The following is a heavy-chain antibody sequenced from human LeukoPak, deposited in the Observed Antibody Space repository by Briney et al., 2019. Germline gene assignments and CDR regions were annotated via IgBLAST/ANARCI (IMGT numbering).Heavy chain of an antibody. J-gene: IGHJ4*02. CDR3: ARDGAIEGVDY. V-gene: IGHV3-74*01. Sequence: PGGSLRLSCAASGLTFSSYWMHWVRQAPGKGLVWVSRINSDGSSTSYADSVKGRFTISRDNAKNTLYLQMNSLRAEDTAVYYCARDGAIEGVDYWGQGTLVTVSS. CDR2: INSDGSST. CDR1: GLTFSSYW. D-gene: IGHD3-16*01.